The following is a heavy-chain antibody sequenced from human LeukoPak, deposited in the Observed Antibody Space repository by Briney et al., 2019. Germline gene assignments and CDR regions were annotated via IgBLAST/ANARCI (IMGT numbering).Heavy chain of an antibody. D-gene: IGHD6-6*01. V-gene: IGHV3-23*01. Sequence: GGSLRLSCAASGFTFDAYAMSWVRQAPGKGLEWVSALSSLATHTYYSDAVKGRFSISRDNSKNTLYLEMKSLRVEDTAIYYCAKGYSSSSGGLDWFDPWGQGTLVTVSS. J-gene: IGHJ5*02. CDR2: LSSLATHT. CDR3: AKGYSSSSGGLDWFDP. CDR1: GFTFDAYA.